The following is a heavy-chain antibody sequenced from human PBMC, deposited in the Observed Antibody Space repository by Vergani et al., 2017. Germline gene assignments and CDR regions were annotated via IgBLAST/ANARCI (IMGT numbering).Heavy chain of an antibody. V-gene: IGHV3-23*01. CDR1: GFTFNHYA. Sequence: EVQLLESGGDLVQPGGSLRLSCAASGFTFNHYAMNWVRQAPGKGLEWVSGISGSVGSTYYAGSVKGRFTISRDSSKNTLYLQMNSLGAGETAVYYCAKSNPRNSXYDYLYYYHAMDVWGQGTTVTVSS. J-gene: IGHJ6*02. CDR2: ISGSVGST. CDR3: AKSNPRNSXYDYLYYYHAMDV. D-gene: IGHD5-12*01.